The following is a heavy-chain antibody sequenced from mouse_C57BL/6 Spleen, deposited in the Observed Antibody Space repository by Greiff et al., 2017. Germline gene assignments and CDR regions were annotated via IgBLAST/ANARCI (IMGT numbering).Heavy chain of an antibody. CDR1: GFNIKDDY. D-gene: IGHD1-1*01. Sequence: EVQLQQSGAELVRPGASVKLSCTASGFNIKDDYMHWVKQRPEQGLEWIGWIDPENGDTEYASKFQGKATITADTSSNTAYLQLSSLTSEDTAVYYCTTSYGSSYDYWGQGTTLTVSS. CDR3: TTSYGSSYDY. V-gene: IGHV14-4*01. J-gene: IGHJ2*01. CDR2: IDPENGDT.